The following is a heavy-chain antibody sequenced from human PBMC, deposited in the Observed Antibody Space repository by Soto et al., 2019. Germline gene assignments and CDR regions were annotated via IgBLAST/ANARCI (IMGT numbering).Heavy chain of an antibody. CDR3: ARGVSLNWYFDL. V-gene: IGHV3-74*01. CDR1: GFTFSSYW. D-gene: IGHD2-8*01. Sequence: EVQLVESGGGLVQPGGSLRLSCAASGFTFSSYWMHWVRQAPGKGLVWVSRINSDGSSTSYADSVKGRFTISRDNATNTLYLQMNSLRAEDTAVYYCARGVSLNWYFDLWGRGTLVTVSS. CDR2: INSDGSST. J-gene: IGHJ2*01.